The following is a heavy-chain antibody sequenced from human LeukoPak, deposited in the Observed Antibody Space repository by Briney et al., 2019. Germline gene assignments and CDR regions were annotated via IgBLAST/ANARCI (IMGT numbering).Heavy chain of an antibody. V-gene: IGHV4-38-2*02. CDR1: GYSFTSGHY. J-gene: IGHJ4*02. Sequence: PSETLSLTCSVSGYSFTSGHYWGWIRRPPGKGREWIADIYHTGSAHYNPSLKSRVTISVDTSKNQFSLKLSSVTAADTAVYYCARDIGYSSGWFDYWGQGTLVTVSS. CDR2: IYHTGSA. CDR3: ARDIGYSSGWFDY. D-gene: IGHD6-19*01.